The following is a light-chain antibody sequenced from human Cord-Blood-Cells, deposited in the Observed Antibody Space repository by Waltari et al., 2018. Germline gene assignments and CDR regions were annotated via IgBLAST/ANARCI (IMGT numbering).Light chain of an antibody. J-gene: IGKJ1*01. CDR2: AAS. CDR1: QSIRSY. CDR3: QQSYSTPPT. V-gene: IGKV1-39*01. Sequence: DIQMTQYSSSLSASLGDRVTITCRASQSIRSYLHWYQQKPGKAPKILIYAASGWESGGGWVFGVSGCGTDFTLTISSLQPEDFATYYCQQSYSTPPTFGQGTKVEIK.